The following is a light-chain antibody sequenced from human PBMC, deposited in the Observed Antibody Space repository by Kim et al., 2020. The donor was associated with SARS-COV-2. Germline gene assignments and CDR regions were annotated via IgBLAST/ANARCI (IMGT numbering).Light chain of an antibody. CDR3: SSFTTRSTLV. CDR2: YVN. Sequence: GQSISISCTGTSSNFGSYTYVSWHHQHPGKAPNLMIYYVNKRPSGISSRFSGSKSGSTASLTISGLQAEDEADYYCSSFTTRSTLVFGGGTKVTVL. CDR1: SSNFGSYTY. V-gene: IGLV2-14*03. J-gene: IGLJ3*02.